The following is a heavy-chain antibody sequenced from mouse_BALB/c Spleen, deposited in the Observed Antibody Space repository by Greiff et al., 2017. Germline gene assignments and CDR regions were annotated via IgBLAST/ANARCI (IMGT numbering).Heavy chain of an antibody. D-gene: IGHD2-14*01. J-gene: IGHJ1*01. V-gene: IGHV5-2*01. CDR1: EYEFPSHD. CDR3: ARQGYRYPSYWYFDV. Sequence: EVQGVESGGGLVQPGESLKLSCESNEYEFPSHDMSWVRKTPEKRLELVAAINSDGGSTYYPDTMERRFIISRDNTKKTLYLQMSSLRSEDTALYYCARQGYRYPSYWYFDVWGAGTTVTVSS. CDR2: INSDGGST.